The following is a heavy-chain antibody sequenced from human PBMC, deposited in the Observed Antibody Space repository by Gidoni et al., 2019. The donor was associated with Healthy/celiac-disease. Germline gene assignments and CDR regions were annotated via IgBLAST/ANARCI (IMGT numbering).Heavy chain of an antibody. J-gene: IGHJ6*02. CDR2: ISSSGSTI. CDR3: ARDQRKGIAVAGKYYYYYYGMDV. D-gene: IGHD6-19*01. Sequence: QVQLVESGGGLVKPGGSMRLSCAASGFTFRDYYMSWIRQAPGKGLEWVSYISSSGSTIDYADSVKGRFTISRDNAKNSLYLQMNSLRAEDTAVYYCARDQRKGIAVAGKYYYYYYGMDVWGQGTTVTVSS. V-gene: IGHV3-11*01. CDR1: GFTFRDYY.